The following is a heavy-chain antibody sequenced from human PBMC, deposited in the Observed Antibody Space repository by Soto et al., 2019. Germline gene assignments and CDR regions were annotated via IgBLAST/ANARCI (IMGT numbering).Heavy chain of an antibody. J-gene: IGHJ4*02. D-gene: IGHD2-8*01. V-gene: IGHV3-48*02. CDR1: GFTFSTYS. Sequence: EVQLVESGGGLVQPGGSLRLSCAASGFTFSTYSINWVRQAPGKGLEWISYISDNSSVIYYADAVKGRFTISRDNAKNSLYLQMNSLRDGDTAVYYCARDQDAYCSKGICSGPYFDYWGQGTLVTVSS. CDR3: ARDQDAYCSKGICSGPYFDY. CDR2: ISDNSSVI.